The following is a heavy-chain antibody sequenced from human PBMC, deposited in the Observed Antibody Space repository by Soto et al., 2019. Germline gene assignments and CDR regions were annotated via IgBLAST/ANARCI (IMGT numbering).Heavy chain of an antibody. V-gene: IGHV4-31*03. D-gene: IGHD3-3*01. CDR2: IYYSGST. J-gene: IGHJ5*02. Sequence: QVQLQESGPGLVKPSQTLSLTCTVSGGSISSGGYYWSWIRQHPGKGLEWIGYIYYSGSTYYNPCLKSRVTISVDTSKNQFSLKLSSVTAADTAVYYCARFHPAIWSGYREGYWFDPWGQGTLVTVSS. CDR3: ARFHPAIWSGYREGYWFDP. CDR1: GGSISSGGYY.